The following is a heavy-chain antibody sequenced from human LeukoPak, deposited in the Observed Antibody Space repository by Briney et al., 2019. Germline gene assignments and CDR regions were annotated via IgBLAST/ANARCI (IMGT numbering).Heavy chain of an antibody. Sequence: SETLSLTCAVYGGSFNDYYWSWIRQPPGKGLEWIGEINHSGSTSYNPSLKSRVTISVDTSKNQFSLKLSSVTAADTAVYYCARSSIAAHYYYYGMDVWGQGTTVTVSS. CDR1: GGSFNDYY. J-gene: IGHJ6*02. CDR3: ARSSIAAHYYYYGMDV. CDR2: INHSGST. V-gene: IGHV4-34*01. D-gene: IGHD6-6*01.